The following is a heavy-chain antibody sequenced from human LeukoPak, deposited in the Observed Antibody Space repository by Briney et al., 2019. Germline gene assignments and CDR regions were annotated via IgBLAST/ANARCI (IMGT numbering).Heavy chain of an antibody. CDR3: ARDKGLGRSYYKPNWFDP. CDR1: GGFISSYY. J-gene: IGHJ5*02. CDR2: MLDSATT. V-gene: IGHV4-59*01. Sequence: SETLSLTCTVSGGFISSYYWSWIRQPPGKGLEWIASMLDSATTYYNPSLKSRVTISLDTSKNQFSLKLSSVTAADTALYYCARDKGLGRSYYKPNWFDPWGQGTLVTVSS. D-gene: IGHD1-26*01.